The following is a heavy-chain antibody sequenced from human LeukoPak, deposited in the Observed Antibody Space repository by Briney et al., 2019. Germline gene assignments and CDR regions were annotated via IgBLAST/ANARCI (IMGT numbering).Heavy chain of an antibody. CDR2: ISYDESQK. CDR1: GFTFGSNA. Sequence: GGSLRLSCAASGFTFGSNAMHWVRQAPGKGLEWVAIISYDESQKYYADSVKGRFTISRDNSKNTPYLEIYSLRAEDTAVYYCARNPVGMYYFDYWGQGTLVTVSS. CDR3: ARNPVGMYYFDY. J-gene: IGHJ4*02. D-gene: IGHD1-1*01. V-gene: IGHV3-30*04.